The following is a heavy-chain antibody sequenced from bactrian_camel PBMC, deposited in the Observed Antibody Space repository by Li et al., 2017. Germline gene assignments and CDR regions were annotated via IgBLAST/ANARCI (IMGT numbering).Heavy chain of an antibody. Sequence: HVQLVESGGGSVEAGGSLRLSCAAPRLTFSSYCMGWFRLAEGKEREGVATIELDGTTSYADSAKGRFTISKDMDKNILYLEVNSLKTEDTAVYYCATWWSVGFWGQGTQVTVS. J-gene: IGHJ6*01. V-gene: IGHV3S55*01. CDR2: IELDGTT. CDR1: RLTFSSYC. D-gene: IGHD7*01. CDR3: ATWWSVGF.